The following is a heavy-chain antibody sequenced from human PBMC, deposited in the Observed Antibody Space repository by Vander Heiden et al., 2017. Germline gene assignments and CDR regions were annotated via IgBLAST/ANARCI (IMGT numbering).Heavy chain of an antibody. CDR3: LSIAVGNYFDY. Sequence: QVQLQESGPGLVKPSETLSLTCTVSGGSISSYFWSWIRQPPGKGLEWIGYIYYRGDTNYNPSLNSRVTMSVDTSKNQFSLKLSSVTAADTAVYYCLSIAVGNYFDYWGQGTLVTVSS. V-gene: IGHV4-59*01. CDR2: IYYRGDT. D-gene: IGHD6-19*01. CDR1: GGSISSYF. J-gene: IGHJ4*02.